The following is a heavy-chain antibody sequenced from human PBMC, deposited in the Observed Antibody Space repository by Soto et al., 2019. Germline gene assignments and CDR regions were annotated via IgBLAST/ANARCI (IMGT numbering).Heavy chain of an antibody. V-gene: IGHV2-26*01. CDR1: GFSLSNARMG. CDR3: ARLTTHYTREYWYFDP. J-gene: IGHJ2*01. D-gene: IGHD4-4*01. CDR2: IFSKDEK. Sequence: QVTLKESGPVLVKPTETLTLTCTVSGFSLSNARMGVSWIRQPPGKALEWLAHIFSKDEKSYSTSLKSRLTISXXTXDIXVVRTMTTMDPVDTATYYCARLTTHYTREYWYFDPWGGGTLVTVSS.